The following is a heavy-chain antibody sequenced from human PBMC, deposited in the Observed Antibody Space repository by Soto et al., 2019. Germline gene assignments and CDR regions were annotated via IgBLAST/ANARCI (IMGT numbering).Heavy chain of an antibody. CDR2: IYDTGISDYTPST. CDR1: GGSITSSY. CDR3: ARGEDAFFYYGLDV. Sequence: SLTCTVSGGSITSSYWSWIRRPPGKGLEWIAYIYDTGISDYTPSTSYNPSLKSRVTMSVDTSKSQFSLKLTSVTAADTAVYYCARGEDAFFYYGLDVWGQGITVTVSS. J-gene: IGHJ6*02. V-gene: IGHV4-59*01.